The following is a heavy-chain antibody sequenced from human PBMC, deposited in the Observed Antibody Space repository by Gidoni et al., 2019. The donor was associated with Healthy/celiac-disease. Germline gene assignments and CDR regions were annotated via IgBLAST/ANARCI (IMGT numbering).Heavy chain of an antibody. V-gene: IGHV4-38-2*02. CDR1: GYSISSGYY. D-gene: IGHD3-16*01. Sequence: QVQLQESGPGLVKPSETLSLTCTVSGYSISSGYYWGWIRQPPGKGLEWIGSIYHSGSTYYNPSLKSRVTISVDTSKNQFSLKLSSVTAADTAVYYCASRTSEAGGSEYFQHWGQGTLVTVSS. CDR3: ASRTSEAGGSEYFQH. J-gene: IGHJ1*01. CDR2: IYHSGST.